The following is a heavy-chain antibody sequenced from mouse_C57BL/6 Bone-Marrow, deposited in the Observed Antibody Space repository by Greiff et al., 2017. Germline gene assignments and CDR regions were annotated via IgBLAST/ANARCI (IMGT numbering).Heavy chain of an antibody. D-gene: IGHD2-1*01. Sequence: VQLKESGPVLVKPGASVKMSCKASGYTFTDYYMNWVKQSHGKSLEWIGVINPYNGGTSYNQKFKGKATLTVDKSSSTAYMELNSLTSEDSAVYYCARGYGNYDFDYWGQGTTLTVSS. V-gene: IGHV1-19*01. J-gene: IGHJ2*01. CDR1: GYTFTDYY. CDR3: ARGYGNYDFDY. CDR2: INPYNGGT.